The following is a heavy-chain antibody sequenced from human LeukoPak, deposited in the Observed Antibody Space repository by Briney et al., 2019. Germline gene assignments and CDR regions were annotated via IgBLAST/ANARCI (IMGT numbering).Heavy chain of an antibody. Sequence: PWETLSLTCTVSGGSISYYYWSWIRQPPGKGLEWIGYIYYSGSTDYNPSLKSRVTISVDTSKNQFSLELSSVTAADTAVYFCARSASSAWRTNFDSWGQGTLATVSS. D-gene: IGHD6-19*01. CDR1: GGSISYYY. J-gene: IGHJ4*02. V-gene: IGHV4-59*01. CDR3: ARSASSAWRTNFDS. CDR2: IYYSGST.